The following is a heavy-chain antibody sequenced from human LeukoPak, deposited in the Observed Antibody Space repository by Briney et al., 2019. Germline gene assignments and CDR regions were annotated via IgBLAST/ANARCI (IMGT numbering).Heavy chain of an antibody. J-gene: IGHJ4*02. CDR3: ARQHGDYGSSRFDY. CDR2: IYTSGST. Sequence: SPSETLSLTCTVSGGSISSYYWSWIRQPAGKGLEWIGRIYTSGSTNYNPSLKSRVTTSVDTSKNQFSLKLSSVTAADTAVYYCARQHGDYGSSRFDYWGQGTLVTVSS. D-gene: IGHD4-17*01. V-gene: IGHV4-4*07. CDR1: GGSISSYY.